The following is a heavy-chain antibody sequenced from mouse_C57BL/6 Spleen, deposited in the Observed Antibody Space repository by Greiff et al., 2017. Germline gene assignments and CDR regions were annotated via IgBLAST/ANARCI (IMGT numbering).Heavy chain of an antibody. D-gene: IGHD1-1*01. CDR1: GFSLTSYG. V-gene: IGHV2-2*01. CDR2: IWSGGST. Sequence: QVQLKESGPGLVQPSQSLSITCTVSGFSLTSYGVHWVRQSPGKGLEWLGVIWSGGSTDYNAAFISRLSISKDNSKSQVFFKMNSLQADDTAIYYCARKIDYYGSSYAMDYWGQGTSVTVSS. CDR3: ARKIDYYGSSYAMDY. J-gene: IGHJ4*01.